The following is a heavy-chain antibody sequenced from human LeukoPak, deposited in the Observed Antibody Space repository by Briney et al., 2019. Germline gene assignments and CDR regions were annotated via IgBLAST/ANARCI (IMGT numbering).Heavy chain of an antibody. Sequence: GGSLRLSCAASGFIFSTYGMHWVRQAPGKGLEWVAFIRHDASSQYYADSVKGRFTISRDNSKNTLYLQMNSLKGDDTAVYYCAKDSAFYYIDVWGKGTTVIISS. CDR2: IRHDASSQ. CDR3: AKDSAFYYIDV. CDR1: GFIFSTYG. J-gene: IGHJ6*03. D-gene: IGHD3-10*01. V-gene: IGHV3-30*02.